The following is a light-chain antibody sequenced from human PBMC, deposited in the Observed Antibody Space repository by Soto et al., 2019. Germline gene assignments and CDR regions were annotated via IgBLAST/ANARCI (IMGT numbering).Light chain of an antibody. CDR1: SSNIGAGYE. V-gene: IGLV1-40*01. CDR2: GNN. Sequence: SALAQPPSVSGAPGQRVTISCTGRSSNIGAGYEVHWYQQLPGTAPKLLIYGNNNRPSGVPDRISGSKSGTSVSLAITGLRAEDEADYYCLSYDSSLGVVFGGGTKVTVL. CDR3: LSYDSSLGVV. J-gene: IGLJ3*02.